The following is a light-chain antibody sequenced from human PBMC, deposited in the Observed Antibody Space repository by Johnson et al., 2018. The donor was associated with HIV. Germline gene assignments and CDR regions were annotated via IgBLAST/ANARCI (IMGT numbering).Light chain of an antibody. CDR2: END. V-gene: IGLV1-51*01. CDR1: SSNIGNNY. CDR3: GTWDSSLSDSYV. J-gene: IGLJ1*01. Sequence: QSVLTQPPSVSAAPGQKVTISCSGSSSNIGNNYVSWYQQLPGTAPKLLIYENDKRPSGIPDRFSASKSGTSATLGITGLQTGDEADYYCGTWDSSLSDSYVFGTGTKVTVL.